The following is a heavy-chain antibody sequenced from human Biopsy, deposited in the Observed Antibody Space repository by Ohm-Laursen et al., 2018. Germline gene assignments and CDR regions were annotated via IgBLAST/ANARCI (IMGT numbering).Heavy chain of an antibody. Sequence: SLRRSCTASGFTFNKYWMHWVRQAPGKGLVWVSRSNTDGSHTNYADSVKGRFTTSTDNAKNTLYLYMSSLTVEDTAVYFCARDASQGFDSWGQGTLVTVSS. CDR2: SNTDGSHT. J-gene: IGHJ5*01. CDR1: GFTFNKYW. CDR3: ARDASQGFDS. V-gene: IGHV3-74*01.